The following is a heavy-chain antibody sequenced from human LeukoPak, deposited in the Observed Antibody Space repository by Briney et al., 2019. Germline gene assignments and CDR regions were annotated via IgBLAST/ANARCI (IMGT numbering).Heavy chain of an antibody. CDR3: ARLFGYCSSTSCFDY. Sequence: GGSLRLSCAASGFTFRSYAMNWVRQAPGKGLEWVSAISGSGDSTYYADSVKGRFTISRDNSKNTLYLQMNSLRAEDTAVYYCARLFGYCSSTSCFDYWGQGTLVTVSS. D-gene: IGHD2-2*01. V-gene: IGHV3-23*01. CDR1: GFTFRSYA. CDR2: ISGSGDST. J-gene: IGHJ4*02.